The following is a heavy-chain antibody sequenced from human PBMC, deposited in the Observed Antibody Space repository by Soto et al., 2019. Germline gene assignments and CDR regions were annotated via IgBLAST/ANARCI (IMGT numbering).Heavy chain of an antibody. J-gene: IGHJ4*02. V-gene: IGHV3-30*18. CDR3: AKEEDPGPLDY. CDR2: ISYDGSNK. CDR1: GFTFSSYG. Sequence: QVQLVESGGGVVQPGRSLRLSCAASGFTFSSYGMHWVRQAPGKGLEWVAVISYDGSNKYYADSVKGRFTISRDNSKNPPYLQMNSLRAEDTAGYYCAKEEDPGPLDYWGQGTLVTVSS.